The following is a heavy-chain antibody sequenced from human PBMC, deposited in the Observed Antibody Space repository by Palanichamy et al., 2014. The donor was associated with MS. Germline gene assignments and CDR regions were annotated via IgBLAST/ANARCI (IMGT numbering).Heavy chain of an antibody. Sequence: QVQLQESGPGLVKPSETLSLTCTVSGGSISSYYWSWIRQPPGKGLEWIGYIYYSGSTNYNPSLKSRVTISVDTSKNQFSLKLSSVTAADTAVYYCARGGWEVGFDYWGQGTLVTVSS. V-gene: IGHV4-59*01. CDR1: GGSISSYY. CDR3: ARGGWEVGFDY. J-gene: IGHJ4*02. D-gene: IGHD1-26*01. CDR2: IYYSGST.